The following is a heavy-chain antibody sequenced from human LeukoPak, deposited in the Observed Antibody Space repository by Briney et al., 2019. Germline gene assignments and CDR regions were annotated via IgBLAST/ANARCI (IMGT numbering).Heavy chain of an antibody. V-gene: IGHV3-23*01. CDR2: IFPSGGEI. CDR3: ATYRQVLLPFES. D-gene: IGHD2-8*02. CDR1: GFTFSTFA. J-gene: IGHJ4*02. Sequence: GGSLRLSCEASGFTFSTFAMIWVRQPPGKGLEWVSSIFPSGGEIHYADSGRGRFTMSRDNSKSTMSLQMISLRAEDTAIYYCATYRQVLLPFESWGQGTLVTVSS.